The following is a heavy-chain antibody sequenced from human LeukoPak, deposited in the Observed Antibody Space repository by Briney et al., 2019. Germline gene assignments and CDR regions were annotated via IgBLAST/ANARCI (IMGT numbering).Heavy chain of an antibody. D-gene: IGHD1-26*01. J-gene: IGHJ6*02. CDR1: GYTFTAYY. Sequence: ASVKVSCKASGYTFTAYYMYWLRQAPGQGLGWMGWINPNSGATYSAQKFQGRVTMTRDTSISTAYMEMSSLRSDDTAVYYCARDRVGLGFDGMDVWGQGTTVTVSS. V-gene: IGHV1-2*02. CDR3: ARDRVGLGFDGMDV. CDR2: INPNSGAT.